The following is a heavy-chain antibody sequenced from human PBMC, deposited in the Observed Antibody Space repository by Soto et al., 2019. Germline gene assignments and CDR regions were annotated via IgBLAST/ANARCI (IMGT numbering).Heavy chain of an antibody. CDR2: IYYSGST. D-gene: IGHD5-12*01. CDR1: GGSISSGDYY. Sequence: LSLTCTVSGGSISSGDYYWSWIRQPPGKGLEWIGYIYYSGSTYYNPSLKSRVTISVDTSKNQFSLKLSSVTAADTAVYYCAYGRDGYNFDFPFDYWGQGTLVTVSS. CDR3: AYGRDGYNFDFPFDY. J-gene: IGHJ4*02. V-gene: IGHV4-30-4*01.